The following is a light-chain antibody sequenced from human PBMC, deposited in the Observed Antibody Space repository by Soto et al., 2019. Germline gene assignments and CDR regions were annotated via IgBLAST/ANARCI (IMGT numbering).Light chain of an antibody. CDR3: QQYGSSPPIT. Sequence: EMVLTQSPGTLSLSPGERATLSCRASQSVSSSYLAWYQQKPGQAPRLLIYGASSRATGIPNRFSGSGTGTEFLLTISRLEPEDVAVYYCQQYGSSPPITCGPGTKADIK. J-gene: IGKJ3*01. CDR2: GAS. V-gene: IGKV3-20*01. CDR1: QSVSSSY.